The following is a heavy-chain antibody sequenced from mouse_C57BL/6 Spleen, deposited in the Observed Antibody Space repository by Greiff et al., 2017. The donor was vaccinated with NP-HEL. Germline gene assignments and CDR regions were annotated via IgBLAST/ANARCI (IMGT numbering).Heavy chain of an antibody. Sequence: VQLKESGPELVKPGASVKISCKASGYSFTGYYMTWVKQSPEQSLEWIGEINPSTGGTTYNQKFKAKATLTVDKSSSTAYMQLKSLTSEDSAVYYCANKVDHYYGSSKGYYAMDYWGQGTSVTVSS. CDR2: INPSTGGT. V-gene: IGHV1-42*01. CDR3: ANKVDHYYGSSKGYYAMDY. D-gene: IGHD1-1*01. J-gene: IGHJ4*01. CDR1: GYSFTGYY.